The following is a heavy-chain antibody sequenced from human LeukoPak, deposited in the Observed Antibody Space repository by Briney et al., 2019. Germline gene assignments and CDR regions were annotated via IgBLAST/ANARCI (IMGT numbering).Heavy chain of an antibody. V-gene: IGHV3-53*01. CDR1: GFTVSFNY. Sequence: PGGSLRLSCAASGFTVSFNYMSWVRQAPGKGLEWISVIYSGGSTYYADSGKGRFTISRDDSKNTLYLQMNSLRAEDTAIYYCARAQWRTYSYYYMDVWGQGTMVTVSS. CDR3: ARAQWRTYSYYYMDV. D-gene: IGHD6-19*01. J-gene: IGHJ6*03. CDR2: IYSGGST.